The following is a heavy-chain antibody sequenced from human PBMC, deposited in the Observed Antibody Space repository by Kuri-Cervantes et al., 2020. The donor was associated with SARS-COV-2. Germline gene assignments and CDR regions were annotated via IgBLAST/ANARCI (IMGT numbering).Heavy chain of an antibody. J-gene: IGHJ6*02. CDR2: IWYDGSNK. D-gene: IGHD6-13*01. Sequence: GESLKISCAASGFTFSSYGMHWVRQAPGKGLEWVAVIWYDGSNKYYADSVKGRFTISRDNSKNTLYLQMNSLRAEDTAVYCCARDGGATAGTYYYYGMDVWGQGTTVTVSS. V-gene: IGHV3-33*01. CDR3: ARDGGATAGTYYYYGMDV. CDR1: GFTFSSYG.